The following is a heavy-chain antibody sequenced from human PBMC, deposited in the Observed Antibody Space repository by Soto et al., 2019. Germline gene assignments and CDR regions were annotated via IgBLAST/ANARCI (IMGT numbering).Heavy chain of an antibody. V-gene: IGHV1-18*01. CDR1: GYGFTTYG. J-gene: IGHJ4*02. Sequence: QVHLVQSGAPVKKPGASVKVSCKGSGYGFTTYGITWVRQAPGQGLEWMAWISAHNGNTNYAQKLQGRVTVTRDTSTSTDYMELRSLRSDDTAVYYCARGRYGDYWGQGALVTVSS. CDR2: ISAHNGNT. D-gene: IGHD1-1*01. CDR3: ARGRYGDY.